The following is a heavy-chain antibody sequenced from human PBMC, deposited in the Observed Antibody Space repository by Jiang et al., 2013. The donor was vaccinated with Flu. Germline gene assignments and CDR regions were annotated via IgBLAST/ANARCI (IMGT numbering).Heavy chain of an antibody. Sequence: GLVQPGGSLRLSCAASGFTFSSYAMTWVRQAPGKGLEWVSGISASGGSRYYADSVKGRFTISRDSSKNTLDLQMNSLRAEDTAVYYCAKDGHYGAFDIWGQGTMVTVSS. CDR3: AKDGHYGAFDI. D-gene: IGHD4-17*01. J-gene: IGHJ3*02. CDR2: ISASGGSR. CDR1: GFTFSSYA. V-gene: IGHV3-23*01.